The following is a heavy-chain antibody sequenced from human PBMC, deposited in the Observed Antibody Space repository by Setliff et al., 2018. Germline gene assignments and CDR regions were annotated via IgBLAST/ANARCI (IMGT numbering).Heavy chain of an antibody. CDR3: ARDRGYCSSTACYPYIPGLDV. Sequence: ASVKVSCKVSGYTLTELSRHWVRQAPGKGLEWMGGFDPEDGETIYAQKFQGRVTMTEDTSTDTAYMELSSLRSDDTAVYYCARDRGYCSSTACYPYIPGLDVWGQGTMVTVSS. V-gene: IGHV1-24*01. CDR2: FDPEDGET. J-gene: IGHJ3*01. CDR1: GYTLTELS. D-gene: IGHD2-2*01.